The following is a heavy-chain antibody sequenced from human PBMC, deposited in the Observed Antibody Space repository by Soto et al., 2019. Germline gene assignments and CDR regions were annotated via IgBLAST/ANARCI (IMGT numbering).Heavy chain of an antibody. Sequence: EVQLVESGGGLVQPGGSLRLSCAASGFTFSSYWMHWVRQAPGKGLVWVSRINSDGSSTSYADSVKGRCPISRDTAKNTLYLQINSLRAEDTAVYYCARDDRSFYYYYYMDVWGKGTPVTVSS. V-gene: IGHV3-74*01. CDR2: INSDGSST. CDR3: ARDDRSFYYYYYMDV. J-gene: IGHJ6*03. CDR1: GFTFSSYW. D-gene: IGHD6-6*01.